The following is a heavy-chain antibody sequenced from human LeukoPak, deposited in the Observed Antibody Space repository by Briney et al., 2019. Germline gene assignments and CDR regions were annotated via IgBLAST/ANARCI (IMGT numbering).Heavy chain of an antibody. CDR2: INHSGST. V-gene: IGHV4-34*01. D-gene: IGHD4-17*01. Sequence: SETLSLTCAVYAVSFTCYYWGCIRQPPGKGLEWIGEINHSGSTNYNPSLKSRVTISVDTSKNQFSLKLSSVTAAGTAVYYCSRQTVTTWDYLDYWGQGTLVTVSS. J-gene: IGHJ4*02. CDR3: SRQTVTTWDYLDY. CDR1: AVSFTCYY.